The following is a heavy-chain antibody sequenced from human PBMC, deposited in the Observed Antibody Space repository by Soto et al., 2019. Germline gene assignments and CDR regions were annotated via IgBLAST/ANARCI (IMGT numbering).Heavy chain of an antibody. CDR2: ISYRGST. D-gene: IGHD6-13*01. V-gene: IGHV4-59*01. CDR3: VRDGAATGSVYLDY. Sequence: QVQLQESGPGLVKPSETLSLTCTVSGGSISGYFWSWIRQPPGKGLEWIGYISYRGSTNYNSSLKSRVTMSIDTSTNQFSLRLTSVTAADTAVYYCVRDGAATGSVYLDYWGQGTLVTVSS. J-gene: IGHJ4*02. CDR1: GGSISGYF.